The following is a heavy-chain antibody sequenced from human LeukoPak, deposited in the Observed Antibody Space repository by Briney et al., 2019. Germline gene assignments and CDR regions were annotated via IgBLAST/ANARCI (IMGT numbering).Heavy chain of an antibody. Sequence: RPGGSLRLSCSASGFTVSSNFMSWVRQAPGKGLEWVSLIYSGGSTYYADSVKGRFTISRDNSKNTLYLQMNSLRAEDTAVYYCARDAAAQQLVHYFDYWGQGTLVTVSS. J-gene: IGHJ4*02. CDR1: GFTVSSNF. CDR2: IYSGGST. CDR3: ARDAAAQQLVHYFDY. D-gene: IGHD6-13*01. V-gene: IGHV3-53*01.